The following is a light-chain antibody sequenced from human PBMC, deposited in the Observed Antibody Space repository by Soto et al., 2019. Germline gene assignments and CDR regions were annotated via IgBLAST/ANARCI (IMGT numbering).Light chain of an antibody. Sequence: DIQMTQSPSAMSASVGDRVTITCRASRGISNYLTWFQQKPGNVPKRLIYAASSLQSGVPSRFSGSGSGTEFTLTITSLQPEDFATYFCLQHSSYPLTFGGGTKVEIK. V-gene: IGKV1-17*03. CDR1: RGISNY. CDR3: LQHSSYPLT. J-gene: IGKJ4*01. CDR2: AAS.